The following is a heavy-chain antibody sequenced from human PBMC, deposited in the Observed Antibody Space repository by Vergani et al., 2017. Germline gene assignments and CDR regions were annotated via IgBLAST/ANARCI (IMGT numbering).Heavy chain of an antibody. J-gene: IGHJ4*02. CDR2: VSGSSATP. CDR3: TKGSRGYTGYFFDY. CDR1: GFSFPGYA. Sequence: EVQLLESGGGLVQPGGSLRLSCEASGFSFPGYAMSWVRQAPGKGLEWVSSVSGSSATPYYADSVKGRFIISRDNSKNTLHLKMNSLRAEDTAVYYCTKGSRGYTGYFFDYRGQGALATVSS. D-gene: IGHD5-12*01. V-gene: IGHV3-23*01.